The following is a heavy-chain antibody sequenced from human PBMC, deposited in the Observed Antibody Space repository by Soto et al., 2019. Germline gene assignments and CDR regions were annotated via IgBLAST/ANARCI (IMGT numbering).Heavy chain of an antibody. J-gene: IGHJ5*02. Sequence: GESLKISCKGSGYSFTSYWIGWVRQMPGKGLEWMGIIYPGDSDTRYSPFFQGQVTISADKSISTAYLQWSSLKASDTAMYYCTRMGVGVVATNWFDPWGQGTLVTVSS. V-gene: IGHV5-51*01. CDR2: IYPGDSDT. CDR1: GYSFTSYW. D-gene: IGHD5-12*01. CDR3: TRMGVGVVATNWFDP.